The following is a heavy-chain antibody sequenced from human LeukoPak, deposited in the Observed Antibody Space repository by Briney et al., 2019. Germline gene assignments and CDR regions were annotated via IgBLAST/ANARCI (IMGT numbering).Heavy chain of an antibody. CDR1: GFTFSSYE. D-gene: IGHD6-13*01. CDR3: AKGGSSSWYHYFDY. CDR2: ISGSGGST. V-gene: IGHV3-23*01. Sequence: GGSLRLSCAASGFTFSSYEMNWVRQAPGKGLEWVSAISGSGGSTYYADSVKGRFTISRDNSKNTLYLQMNSLRAEDTAVYYCAKGGSSSWYHYFDYWGQGTLVTVSS. J-gene: IGHJ4*02.